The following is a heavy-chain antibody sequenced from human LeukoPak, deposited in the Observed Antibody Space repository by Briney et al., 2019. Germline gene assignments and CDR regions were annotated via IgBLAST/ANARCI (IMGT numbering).Heavy chain of an antibody. CDR1: GFTFSIYA. CDR3: AKDVGGATPYDY. CDR2: ISGSGGNT. D-gene: IGHD1-26*01. V-gene: IGHV3-23*01. J-gene: IGHJ4*02. Sequence: SGGSLRLSCAASGFTFSIYAMSWVRQAPGKGLEWVSAISGSGGNTYYADSVKGRFTISRDNSKNTLYLQMNSLRAEDTAVYCCAKDVGGATPYDYWGQGTLVTVSS.